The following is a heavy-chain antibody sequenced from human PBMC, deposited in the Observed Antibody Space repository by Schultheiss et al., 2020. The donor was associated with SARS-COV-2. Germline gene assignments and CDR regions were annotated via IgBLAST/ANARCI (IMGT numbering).Heavy chain of an antibody. CDR3: ARDHGVVAAIIWFDP. CDR1: GFTFSDYY. D-gene: IGHD2-15*01. Sequence: GGSLRLSCAASGFTFSDYYMSWIRQAPGKGLEWVSYISSSGSTIYYADSVKGRFTISRDNAKNSLYLQMNSLRAEDTAVYYCARDHGVVAAIIWFDPWGQGTLVTVSS. CDR2: ISSSGSTI. V-gene: IGHV3-11*04. J-gene: IGHJ5*02.